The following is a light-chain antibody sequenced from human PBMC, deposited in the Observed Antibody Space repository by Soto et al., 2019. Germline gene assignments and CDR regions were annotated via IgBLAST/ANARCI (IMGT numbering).Light chain of an antibody. CDR3: PQYAGVT. CDR2: GAS. CDR1: QSVSSSY. Sequence: EIVLTQSPGTLSLSPGERATLSCRASQSVSSSYLAWYQQKPGQAPRVLIYGASSRATGIPDRFSGSGSGTDFTLTISRLEPEDFAVYYCPQYAGVTFGGGTKVEIK. V-gene: IGKV3-20*01. J-gene: IGKJ4*01.